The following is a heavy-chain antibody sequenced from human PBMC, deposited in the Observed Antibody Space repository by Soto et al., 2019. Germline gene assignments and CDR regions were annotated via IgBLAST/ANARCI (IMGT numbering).Heavy chain of an antibody. CDR3: TREIEEAIFGVVSNWFDP. Sequence: GGSLRLSCTASGFTFGDYAMSWFHQAPGKGLEWVGFIRSKAYGGTTEYAASVKGRFTISRDDSKSIAYLQMNSLKTEDTAVYYCTREIEEAIFGVVSNWFDPWGQGTLVTVSS. CDR1: GFTFGDYA. D-gene: IGHD3-3*01. V-gene: IGHV3-49*03. CDR2: IRSKAYGGTT. J-gene: IGHJ5*02.